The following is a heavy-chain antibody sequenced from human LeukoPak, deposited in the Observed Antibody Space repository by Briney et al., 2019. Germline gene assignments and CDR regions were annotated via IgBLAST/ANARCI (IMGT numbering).Heavy chain of an antibody. CDR1: GGSITGYY. CDR3: ARHTLVAPSSFDY. D-gene: IGHD2-15*01. Sequence: SETLSLTCTVSGGSITGYYWSWIRQPPGKGLEWIGYIYYSGSTIYNPSLKSRVSISVDTSKNQFSLKLTSVTAADTAVHYCARHTLVAPSSFDYWGQGTLVTVSS. CDR2: IYYSGST. V-gene: IGHV4-59*08. J-gene: IGHJ4*02.